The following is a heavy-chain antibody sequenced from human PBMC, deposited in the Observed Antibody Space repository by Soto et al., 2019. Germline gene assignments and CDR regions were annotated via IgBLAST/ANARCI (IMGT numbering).Heavy chain of an antibody. CDR1: GGSISSYY. J-gene: IGHJ3*02. CDR2: IYYSGST. V-gene: IGHV4-59*08. Sequence: PSETLSLTCTVSGGSISSYYWSWIRQPPGKGLEWIGYIYYSGSTNYNPSLKSRVTISVDTSKNQFSLKLSSVTAADTAVYYCERRYSSSFDIWGHGTMVTVS. D-gene: IGHD6-19*01. CDR3: ERRYSSSFDI.